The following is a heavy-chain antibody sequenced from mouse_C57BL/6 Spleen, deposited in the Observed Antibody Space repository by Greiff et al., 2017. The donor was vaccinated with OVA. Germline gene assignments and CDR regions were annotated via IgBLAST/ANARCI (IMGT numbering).Heavy chain of an antibody. V-gene: IGHV7-3*01. CDR2: IRNKANGYTT. J-gene: IGHJ4*01. D-gene: IGHD2-5*01. CDR1: GFTFTDYY. Sequence: EVHLVESGGGLVQPGGSLSLSCAASGFTFTDYYMSWVRQPPGKALEWLGFIRNKANGYTTEYSASVKGRFTISRDNSQSILYLQMNALRAEDSATYYCARSGSNYEGYAMDYWGQGTSVTVSS. CDR3: ARSGSNYEGYAMDY.